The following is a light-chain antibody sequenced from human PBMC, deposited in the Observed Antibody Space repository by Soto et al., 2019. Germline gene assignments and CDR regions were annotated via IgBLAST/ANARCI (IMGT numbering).Light chain of an antibody. V-gene: IGLV2-8*01. Sequence: QSVLTQPPSASGSPVQSVTISCTGTSSDVGGYNYVSWYQQHPGKAPKLMIYDVSKRPSGVPDRFSGSKSGNTASLTVSGLQADDEADYYCSSYAGTHVVFGTGTKVTVL. J-gene: IGLJ1*01. CDR1: SSDVGGYNY. CDR2: DVS. CDR3: SSYAGTHVV.